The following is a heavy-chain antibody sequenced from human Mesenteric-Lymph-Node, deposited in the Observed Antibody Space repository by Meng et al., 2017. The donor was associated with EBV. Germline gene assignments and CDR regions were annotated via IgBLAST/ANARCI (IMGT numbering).Heavy chain of an antibody. CDR3: ASTRPLAGNWNYHY. V-gene: IGHV6-1*01. CDR1: GDPFSSNSAA. J-gene: IGHJ4*02. CDR2: TIYWSKWYN. D-gene: IGHD1-7*01. Sequence: QVQLQQSGPGLVKPSXXLPLPXAIPGDPFSSNSAAWNWTRQPPSRGLGWLGRTIYWSKWYNDYAVSVKSRITIIPDTSKNQFSRQLNSVAPEDTAVYYCASTRPLAGNWNYHYWGQGTLVTVSS.